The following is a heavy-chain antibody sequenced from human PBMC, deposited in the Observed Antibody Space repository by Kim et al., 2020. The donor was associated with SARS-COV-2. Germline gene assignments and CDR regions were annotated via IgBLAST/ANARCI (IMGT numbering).Heavy chain of an antibody. V-gene: IGHV3-30*04. D-gene: IGHD6-19*01. Sequence: GRSLRLSCAASGFTFSSYAMHWVRQAPGKGLEWVAVISYDGSNKYYADSVKGRFTISRDNSKNTLYLQMNSLRAEDTAVYYCARARQWLGRYYYGMDVWGQGTTVTVSS. J-gene: IGHJ6*02. CDR2: ISYDGSNK. CDR1: GFTFSSYA. CDR3: ARARQWLGRYYYGMDV.